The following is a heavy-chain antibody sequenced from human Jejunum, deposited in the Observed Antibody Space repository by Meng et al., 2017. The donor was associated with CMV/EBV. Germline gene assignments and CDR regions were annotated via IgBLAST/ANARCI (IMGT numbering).Heavy chain of an antibody. J-gene: IGHJ4*02. CDR3: AKDTGVRYLEWFSV. V-gene: IGHV3-30*02. Sequence: GLTFSNHGMHWVRQGPGKGLEWVAFIRNDGSEKCYADSVKGRFTISRDNSQNTMWLQMNSLRAEDTAVYYCAKDTGVRYLEWFSVRGQKTMVTVSS. CDR2: IRNDGSEK. CDR1: GLTFSNHG. D-gene: IGHD3-3*01.